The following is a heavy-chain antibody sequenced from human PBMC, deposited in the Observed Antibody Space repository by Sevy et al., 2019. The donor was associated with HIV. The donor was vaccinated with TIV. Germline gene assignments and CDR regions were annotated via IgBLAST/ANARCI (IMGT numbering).Heavy chain of an antibody. D-gene: IGHD2-2*01. V-gene: IGHV4-59*08. CDR1: GDSISDYY. J-gene: IGHJ4*02. CDR2: TSYSGTT. CDR3: ARLRWDVVDAPGATPGCYFDF. Sequence: SETLSLTCSVSGDSISDYYWSWIRQPPGKGLEWIGYTSYSGTTNYSPSLESRVDISIDTSRKRFSLKLNSVTAAYTAMYYCARLRWDVVDAPGATPGCYFDFWGQGTLVTVSS.